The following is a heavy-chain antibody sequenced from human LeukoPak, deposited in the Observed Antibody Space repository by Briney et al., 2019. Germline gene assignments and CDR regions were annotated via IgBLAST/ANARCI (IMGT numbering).Heavy chain of an antibody. D-gene: IGHD3-16*02. CDR1: GFTFSSYS. Sequence: GGSLRLSCAASGFTFSSYSMNWVRQAPGKGLEWVSSISSSSSYIYYADSVKGRFTISRDNAKNSLYLQMSSLRSEDTAVYYCARDNSVGDIAWWFDPWGQGTLVTVSS. J-gene: IGHJ5*02. CDR3: ARDNSVGDIAWWFDP. V-gene: IGHV3-21*04. CDR2: ISSSSSYI.